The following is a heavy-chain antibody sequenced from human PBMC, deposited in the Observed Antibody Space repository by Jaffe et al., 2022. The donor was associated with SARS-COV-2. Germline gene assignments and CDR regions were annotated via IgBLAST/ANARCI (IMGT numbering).Heavy chain of an antibody. V-gene: IGHV3-15*01. CDR3: TTDGGLSSSWNRHYGMDV. CDR1: GFTFSNAW. CDR2: IKSKTDGGTT. D-gene: IGHD6-13*01. Sequence: EVQLVESGGGLVKPGGSLRLSCAASGFTFSNAWMSWVRQAPGKGLEWVGRIKSKTDGGTTDYAAPVKGRFTISRDDSKNTLYLQMNSLKTEDTAVYYCTTDGGLSSSWNRHYGMDVWGQGTTVTVSS. J-gene: IGHJ6*02.